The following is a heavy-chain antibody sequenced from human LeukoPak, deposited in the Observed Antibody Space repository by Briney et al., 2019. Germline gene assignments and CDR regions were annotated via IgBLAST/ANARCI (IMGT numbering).Heavy chain of an antibody. J-gene: IGHJ4*02. D-gene: IGHD6-13*01. CDR3: ARTRSSWYGQFNYFDY. CDR2: IYYSGST. Sequence: PSETLSLTCTVSGGSISSYYWSWIRQPPGKGLEWIGYIYYSGSTNYNPSLKSRVTISVDTSKNQFSLKLSSVTAADTAVYYCARTRSSWYGQFNYFDYWGQGTLVTVSS. CDR1: GGSISSYY. V-gene: IGHV4-59*01.